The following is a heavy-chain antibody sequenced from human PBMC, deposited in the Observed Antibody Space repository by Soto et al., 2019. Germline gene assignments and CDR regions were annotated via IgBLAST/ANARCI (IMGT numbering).Heavy chain of an antibody. V-gene: IGHV1-69*01. CDR3: VRGKMANYIDY. CDR1: SRILPRHT. J-gene: IGHJ4*02. Sequence: VNVSFKSSSRILPRHTISWVRQAAGQGREWLGGIIPSFGTANHAQKFQGRVKITADESMSTAYMELSTLRSEDTPVYYCVRGKMANYIDYWGQGTLVTVS. D-gene: IGHD3-10*01. CDR2: IIPSFGTA.